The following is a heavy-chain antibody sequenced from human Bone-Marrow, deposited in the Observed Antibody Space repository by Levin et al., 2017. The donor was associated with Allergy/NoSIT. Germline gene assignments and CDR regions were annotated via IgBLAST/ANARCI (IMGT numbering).Heavy chain of an antibody. CDR1: GFPLNSYG. J-gene: IGHJ4*02. CDR3: ARDIWESSGWYYYDY. Sequence: GGSLRLSCAASGFPLNSYGMHWVRQAPGEGLEWVAVISYDGSNKNYADSVKGRFTISRDNSQNMLYLQMNSLRAEDTAVYYCARDIWESSGWYYYDYWGQGTLVTVSS. D-gene: IGHD6-19*01. CDR2: ISYDGSNK. V-gene: IGHV3-33*05.